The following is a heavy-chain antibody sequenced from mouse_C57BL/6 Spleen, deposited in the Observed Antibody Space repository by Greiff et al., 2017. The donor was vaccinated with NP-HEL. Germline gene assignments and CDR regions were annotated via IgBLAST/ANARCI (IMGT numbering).Heavy chain of an antibody. D-gene: IGHD4-1*01. CDR2: IDPENGDT. CDR3: TRTGTGFDY. V-gene: IGHV14-4*01. Sequence: VHVKQSGAELVRPGASVKLSCTASGFNIKDDYMHWVKQRPEQGLEWIGWIDPENGDTEYASKFQGKATITADTSSNTAYLQLSSLTSEDTAVYYCTRTGTGFDYWGQGTTLTVSS. CDR1: GFNIKDDY. J-gene: IGHJ2*01.